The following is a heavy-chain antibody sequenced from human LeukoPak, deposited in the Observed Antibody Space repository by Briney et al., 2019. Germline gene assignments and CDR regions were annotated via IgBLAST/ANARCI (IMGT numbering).Heavy chain of an antibody. Sequence: PGGSLRLSCEASGFTFSTYNMNWVRQAPGKRLEWVSSITSSSSYVFYADSVKGRFTISRDNAKNSLYLQMNSLRAEDTAVYYCARDLNYDFWSGAQDHWGQGTLVTVSS. CDR2: ITSSSSYV. D-gene: IGHD3-3*01. CDR1: GFTFSTYN. V-gene: IGHV3-21*01. CDR3: ARDLNYDFWSGAQDH. J-gene: IGHJ4*02.